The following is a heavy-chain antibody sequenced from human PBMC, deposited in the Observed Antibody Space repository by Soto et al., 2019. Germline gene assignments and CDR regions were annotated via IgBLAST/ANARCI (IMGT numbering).Heavy chain of an antibody. Sequence: ILLSRAWRSSVWRKSMDLGGRGTSKGLEWVSYISSSSANIKYADSVKGRFTISRDNSKNTLYLQMNSLRAEDTAVYYCAKVVGRDSPANWNAVHWGQGTLVTVSS. D-gene: IGHD1-1*01. J-gene: IGHJ4*02. CDR3: AKVVGRDSPANWNAVH. V-gene: IGHV3-48*01. CDR1: RSSVWRKS. CDR2: ISSSSANI.